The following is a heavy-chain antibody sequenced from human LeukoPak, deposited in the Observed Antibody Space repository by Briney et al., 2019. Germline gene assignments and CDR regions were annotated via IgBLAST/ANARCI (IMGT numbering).Heavy chain of an antibody. J-gene: IGHJ4*02. D-gene: IGHD6-13*01. CDR3: ARVTGYMTEDYFDY. V-gene: IGHV4-59*01. CDR1: GGSINSYY. Sequence: SETLSLTCTVSGGSINSYYWSWIRQPPGKGLEWIGYIYYSGSTNYNPSLKSRVTISVDTSKNQFSLRLSSVTTADTAVYYCARVTGYMTEDYFDYWGQGTLITVSS. CDR2: IYYSGST.